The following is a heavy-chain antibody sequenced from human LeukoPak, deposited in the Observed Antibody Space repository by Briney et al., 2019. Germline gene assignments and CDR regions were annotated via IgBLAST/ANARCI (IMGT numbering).Heavy chain of an antibody. CDR1: GDSVSGVY. J-gene: IGHJ4*02. CDR2: VYYSGDT. Sequence: SETLSLTCTVSGDSVSGVYWSWIRQPPGKGLEWIGYVYYSGDTNYNPSLKSRVTMSLDTSKNQFSLKLSSVTAADTAVYYCARATVVTPPYYFDYWGQGTLVTVSS. V-gene: IGHV4-59*02. D-gene: IGHD4-23*01. CDR3: ARATVVTPPYYFDY.